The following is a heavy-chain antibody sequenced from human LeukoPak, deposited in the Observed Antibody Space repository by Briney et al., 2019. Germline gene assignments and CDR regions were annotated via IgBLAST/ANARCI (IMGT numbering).Heavy chain of an antibody. Sequence: ASVKVSCKVSGYTLTELSMHWVRQAPGKGLEWMGGFDPEDGETIYAQKFQGRVTITADKSTSTAYMELSSLRSEDTAVYYCAREGGYCSGGSCHYGDDAFDIWGQGTMVTVSS. CDR2: FDPEDGET. J-gene: IGHJ3*02. V-gene: IGHV1-24*01. CDR1: GYTLTELS. CDR3: AREGGYCSGGSCHYGDDAFDI. D-gene: IGHD2-15*01.